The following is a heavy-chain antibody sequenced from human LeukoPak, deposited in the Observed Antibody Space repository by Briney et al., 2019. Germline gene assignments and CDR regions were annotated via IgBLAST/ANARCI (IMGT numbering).Heavy chain of an antibody. CDR2: ISSSSNYK. CDR3: ARDQRGSYYDSSGYPPHWFDP. J-gene: IGHJ5*02. Sequence: GGSLRLSCAASGFTFSTYTMNWVRQAPGKGLEWVSSISSSSNYKYYADSVKGRFTISRDNAKNSLSLQMNSLRAEDTAVYYCARDQRGSYYDSSGYPPHWFDPRGQGTLVTVSS. D-gene: IGHD3-22*01. V-gene: IGHV3-21*01. CDR1: GFTFSTYT.